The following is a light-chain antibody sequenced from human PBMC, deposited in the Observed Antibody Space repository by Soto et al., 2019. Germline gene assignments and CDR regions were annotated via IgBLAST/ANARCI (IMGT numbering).Light chain of an antibody. J-gene: IGLJ2*01. Sequence: QSVLTQPASVSGSPGQSTTISCTGTSSDIGGYNYVSWYQQCPGEAPRLMIYEVSNRPSGVSNRFSASKSGNTATLTISGLQAEDEADYYGSSYTSSTTVVFGGGTQVTVL. CDR3: SSYTSSTTVV. CDR2: EVS. V-gene: IGLV2-14*01. CDR1: SSDIGGYNY.